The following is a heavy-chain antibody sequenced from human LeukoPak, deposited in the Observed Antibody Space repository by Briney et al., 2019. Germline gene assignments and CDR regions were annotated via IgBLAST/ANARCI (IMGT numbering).Heavy chain of an antibody. V-gene: IGHV3-30*18. J-gene: IGHJ4*02. D-gene: IGHD3-3*01. CDR1: GFTFSSYG. CDR2: ISYDGSNK. CDR3: AKVGLLDPYYFDY. Sequence: GGSLRLSCAASGFTFSSYGMHWVRQAPGKGLEWVAVISYDGSNKYYADSVKGRFTISRDNSKNTLYLQTNSLRAEDTAVYYCAKVGLLDPYYFDYWGQGTLVTVSS.